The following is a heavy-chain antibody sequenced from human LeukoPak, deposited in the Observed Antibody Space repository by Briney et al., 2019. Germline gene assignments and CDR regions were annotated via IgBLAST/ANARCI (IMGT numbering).Heavy chain of an antibody. Sequence: GGSLRLSCTASGFSFSSYWMSWVRQAPGKGLEWVANIKQGGSEKYYVDSVKGRFTISRDNAKNSLFLQVNDLRVDDTAVYYCAREYYGSGSYLDYWGQGTLVTVSS. CDR3: AREYYGSGSYLDY. D-gene: IGHD3-10*01. V-gene: IGHV3-7*01. CDR2: IKQGGSEK. J-gene: IGHJ4*02. CDR1: GFSFSSYW.